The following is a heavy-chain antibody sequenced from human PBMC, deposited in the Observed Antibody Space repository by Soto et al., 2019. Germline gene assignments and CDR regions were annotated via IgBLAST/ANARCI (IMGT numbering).Heavy chain of an antibody. V-gene: IGHV1-69*13. CDR3: ARVEVVDTIAYYYYGMDV. D-gene: IGHD5-12*01. J-gene: IGHJ6*02. CDR1: GGTFSSYD. CDR2: IIPSFGTA. Sequence: GASVKVSCKASGGTFSSYDISWVRQAPGQGLEWMGGIIPSFGTANYAQKFQGRVTITADESTSTAYMELSSLRSEDTAVYYCARVEVVDTIAYYYYGMDVWGQGTTVTVSS.